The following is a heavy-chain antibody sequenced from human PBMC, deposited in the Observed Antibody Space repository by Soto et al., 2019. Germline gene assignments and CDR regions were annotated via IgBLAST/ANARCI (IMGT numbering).Heavy chain of an antibody. CDR2: ISSSSSYI. CDR3: ARGWLQSLDP. Sequence: EVQLVESGGGLVKPGGSLRLSCAASGFTFSSYSMNWVHQAPGKGLEWVSSISSSSSYIYYADSVKGRFTISRDNAKNSLYLQMNSLRAEDTAVYYCARGWLQSLDPWGQGTLVTVSS. D-gene: IGHD5-12*01. J-gene: IGHJ5*02. CDR1: GFTFSSYS. V-gene: IGHV3-21*01.